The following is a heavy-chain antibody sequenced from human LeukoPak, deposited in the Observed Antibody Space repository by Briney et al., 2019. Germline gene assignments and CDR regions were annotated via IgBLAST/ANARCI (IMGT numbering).Heavy chain of an antibody. CDR3: ARDIRIVGATLYFDF. J-gene: IGHJ4*02. D-gene: IGHD1-26*01. CDR2: IHSSGST. CDR1: GGSITAYY. V-gene: IGHV4-59*01. Sequence: PSETLSLTCTVSGGSITAYYWSWIRQPPGMGLEWTGNIHSSGSTYYNPSLESRATLLIDTSKNQFSLKLNSVTAADTAVYYCARDIRIVGATLYFDFWGQGTVVTVSS.